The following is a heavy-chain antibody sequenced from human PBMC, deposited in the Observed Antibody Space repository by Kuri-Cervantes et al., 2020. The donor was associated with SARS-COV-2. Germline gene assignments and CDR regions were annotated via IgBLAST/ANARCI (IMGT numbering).Heavy chain of an antibody. J-gene: IGHJ3*02. CDR3: ARSTPFWRLVVIPQGGAFDT. CDR1: GYTFTGYY. Sequence: ASVKVSCKASGYTFTGYYMHWVRQAPGQGLEWMGWINPNSGGTNYAQKFQGWVTMTRDTSISTVYMELSRLRSDDTAVYCCARSTPFWRLVVIPQGGAFDTWGQGTMVTVSS. V-gene: IGHV1-2*04. CDR2: INPNSGGT. D-gene: IGHD3-22*01.